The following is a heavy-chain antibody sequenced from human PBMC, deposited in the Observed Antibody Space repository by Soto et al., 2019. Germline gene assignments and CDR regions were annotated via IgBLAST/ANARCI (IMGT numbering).Heavy chain of an antibody. CDR3: ANYCSSTSCYLDMGNWFDP. V-gene: IGHV3-7*03. J-gene: IGHJ5*02. CDR2: IKQDGSEK. D-gene: IGHD2-2*01. Sequence: GGSPRLSCAASGFTFSSYWMSWVRQAPGKGLEWVANIKQDGSEKYYVDSVKGRFTISRDNAKNSLYLQMNSLRAEDTAVYYCANYCSSTSCYLDMGNWFDPWGQGTLVTVSS. CDR1: GFTFSSYW.